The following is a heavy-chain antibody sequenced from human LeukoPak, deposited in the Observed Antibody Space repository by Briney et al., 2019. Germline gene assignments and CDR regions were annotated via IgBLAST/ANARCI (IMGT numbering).Heavy chain of an antibody. CDR1: GFSLTTHGMG. V-gene: IGHV2-5*02. Sequence: ESGPTLVKPTQTLTLTCTFSGFSLTTHGMGVGWIRQPPGKALEWLALIYWDDGKHYNPSLKSRLTITKDTSKNQVVLTMTNMDSVDTATYYCAHRHDQGAVEVTFDSWGQGILVIVSS. CDR3: AHRHDQGAVEVTFDS. CDR2: IYWDDGK. D-gene: IGHD2-21*02. J-gene: IGHJ4*02.